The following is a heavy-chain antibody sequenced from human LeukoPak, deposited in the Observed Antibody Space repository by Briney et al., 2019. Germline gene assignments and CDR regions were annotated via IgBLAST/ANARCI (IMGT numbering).Heavy chain of an antibody. CDR3: AREATLAAAGFDY. CDR1: GGSISSSSYY. CDR2: IYSSGST. J-gene: IGHJ4*02. V-gene: IGHV4-39*07. D-gene: IGHD6-13*01. Sequence: SETLSLTCSVSGGSISSSSYYWGWIRQPPGKGLEWIGSIYSSGSTYYKSSLRSRVTISVDTSKNQFSLKLSSVTAADTAVYYCAREATLAAAGFDYWGQGTLVTVSS.